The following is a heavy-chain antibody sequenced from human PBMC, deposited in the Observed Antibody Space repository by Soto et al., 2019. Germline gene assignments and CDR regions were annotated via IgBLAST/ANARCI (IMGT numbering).Heavy chain of an antibody. CDR2: IYYSGST. Sequence: SGTLSLTCTVSGGSISSYYWSWIRQPPGKGLEWSGYIYYSGSTNYNPSLKSRVTISVDLSKNQFSLRLSSVTTADTALYYCARTTAVPNTLRSGYFFDYWGQGTLVTVSS. V-gene: IGHV4-59*01. CDR3: ARTTAVPNTLRSGYFFDY. D-gene: IGHD4-17*01. J-gene: IGHJ4*02. CDR1: GGSISSYY.